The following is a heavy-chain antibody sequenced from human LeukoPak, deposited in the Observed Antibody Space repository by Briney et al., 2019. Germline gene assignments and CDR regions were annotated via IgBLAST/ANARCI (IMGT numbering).Heavy chain of an antibody. J-gene: IGHJ4*02. Sequence: SETLSLACAVYGGSFSGHYWSWIRQPPGKGLEWIGEINHSGSTNYNPSLKSRVTISLDTSKNQFSLKLSSVTAADTAVYYCARGQNWNYGYWGQGTLVTVSS. CDR3: ARGQNWNYGY. V-gene: IGHV4-34*01. CDR2: INHSGST. D-gene: IGHD1-7*01. CDR1: GGSFSGHY.